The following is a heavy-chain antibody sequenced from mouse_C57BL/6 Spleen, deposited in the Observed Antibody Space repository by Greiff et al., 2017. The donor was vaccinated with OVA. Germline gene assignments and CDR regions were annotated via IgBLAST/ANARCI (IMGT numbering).Heavy chain of an antibody. CDR3: ARGYGSSYFDY. Sequence: VQLQESGPGLVKPSQSLSLTCSVTGYSITSGYYWNWIRQFPGNKLEWMGYISYDGSNNYNPSLKNRISITLDTSKNQFFLKLNSVTTEDTATYYCARGYGSSYFDYWGQGTTLTVSS. CDR2: ISYDGSN. V-gene: IGHV3-6*01. CDR1: GYSITSGYY. D-gene: IGHD1-1*01. J-gene: IGHJ2*01.